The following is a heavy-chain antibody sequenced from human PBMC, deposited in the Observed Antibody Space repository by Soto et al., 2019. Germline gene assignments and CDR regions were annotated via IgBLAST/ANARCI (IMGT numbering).Heavy chain of an antibody. CDR2: ISSSSSYT. CDR1: GFTFSDYY. J-gene: IGHJ3*02. V-gene: IGHV3-11*06. D-gene: IGHD1-1*01. CDR3: ARDLPWNQRNDAFDI. Sequence: GGSLRLSCAASGFTFSDYYMSWIRQAPGKGLEWVSYISSSSSYTNYADSVKGRFTISRDNAKNSLYLQMNSLRAEDTAVYYCARDLPWNQRNDAFDIWGQGTMVTVSS.